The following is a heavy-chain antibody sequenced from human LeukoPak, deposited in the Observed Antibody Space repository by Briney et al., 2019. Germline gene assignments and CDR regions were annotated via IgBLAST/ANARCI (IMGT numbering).Heavy chain of an antibody. J-gene: IGHJ5*02. Sequence: PGGSLRLSCAASGFTFSSYSMNWVRQAPGKGLEWVSSISSSSSYIYYADSVKGRFTISRDNAKNSLYLQMNSLRAEDTAVYYCARDSRGYCSSTSCYKDNPWGQGTLVTVSS. CDR1: GFTFSSYS. V-gene: IGHV3-21*01. CDR2: ISSSSSYI. D-gene: IGHD2-2*02. CDR3: ARDSRGYCSSTSCYKDNP.